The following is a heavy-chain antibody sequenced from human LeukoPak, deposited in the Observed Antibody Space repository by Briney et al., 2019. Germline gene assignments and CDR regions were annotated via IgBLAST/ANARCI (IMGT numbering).Heavy chain of an antibody. CDR3: ARDSRSGWGNWFDP. Sequence: KTSETLSLTCTVSGGSISSYYWSWIRQPPGKGLEWIGSIYYRGSTYYNPSLKSRVAISVDTSKNQFSLKLSSVTAADTAVYYCARDSRSGWGNWFDPWGQGTLVTVSS. V-gene: IGHV4-59*12. J-gene: IGHJ5*02. CDR2: IYYRGST. D-gene: IGHD6-19*01. CDR1: GGSISSYY.